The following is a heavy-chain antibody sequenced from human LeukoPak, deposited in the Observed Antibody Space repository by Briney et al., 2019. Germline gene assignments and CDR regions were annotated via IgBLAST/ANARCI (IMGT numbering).Heavy chain of an antibody. CDR3: ARDLSGEYYYGSGSYYPLNWFDP. V-gene: IGHV4-34*01. CDR2: INHSGST. D-gene: IGHD3-10*01. CDR1: GGSFSGYY. Sequence: PSETLSLTCAVYGGSFSGYYWSWIRQPPGKGLEWIGEINHSGSTNYNPSLKSRVTISVDTSKNQFSLKLSSVTAADTAVYYCARDLSGEYYYGSGSYYPLNWFDPWGQGTLVTVSS. J-gene: IGHJ5*02.